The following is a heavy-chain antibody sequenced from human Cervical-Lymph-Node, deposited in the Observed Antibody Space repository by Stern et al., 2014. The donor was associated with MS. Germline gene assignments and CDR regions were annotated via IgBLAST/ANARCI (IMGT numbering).Heavy chain of an antibody. V-gene: IGHV1-69*01. D-gene: IGHD5-18*01. Sequence: MQLVESGAEVKKPGSSVKVSCKASGGTFSSYAFSWVRQAPGHGLEWMGGIIPTFGTPKYGQKFQGRVTITADESTTTVYMELSSLRSEDMAIFYCARGRAYSFGDFDYWGQGTLVTVSS. CDR2: IIPTFGTP. J-gene: IGHJ4*02. CDR3: ARGRAYSFGDFDY. CDR1: GGTFSSYA.